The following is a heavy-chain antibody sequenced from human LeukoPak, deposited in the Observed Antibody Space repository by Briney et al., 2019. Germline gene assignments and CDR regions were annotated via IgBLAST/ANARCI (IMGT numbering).Heavy chain of an antibody. CDR3: AREGFATMIVVGSDAFDI. CDR2: INHSGST. J-gene: IGHJ3*02. Sequence: SETLSLTCAVYGGSFSGYYWSWIRQPPGKGLEWIGEINHSGSTNYNPSLKSRVTISVDTSKNQFSLKLSTVTAADTAVYYCAREGFATMIVVGSDAFDIWGQGTMDTVSS. V-gene: IGHV4-34*01. D-gene: IGHD3-22*01. CDR1: GGSFSGYY.